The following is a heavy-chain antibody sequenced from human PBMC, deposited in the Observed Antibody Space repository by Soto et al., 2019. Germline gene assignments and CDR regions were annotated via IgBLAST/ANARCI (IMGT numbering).Heavy chain of an antibody. CDR3: ARYGERADYDFWSGYLQYYFDY. V-gene: IGHV3-21*01. D-gene: IGHD3-3*01. CDR2: ISSSSYI. J-gene: IGHJ4*02. CDR1: GFTFSSYS. Sequence: GGSLRLSCAASGFTFSSYSMNWVRQAPGKGLEWVSSISSSSYIYYADSVKGRFTISRDNAKNSLYLQMNSLRAEDTAVYYCARYGERADYDFWSGYLQYYFDYWGQGTLVTVSS.